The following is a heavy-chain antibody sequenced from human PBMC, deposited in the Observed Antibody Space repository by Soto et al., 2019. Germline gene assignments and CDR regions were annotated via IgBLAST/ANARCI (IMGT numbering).Heavy chain of an antibody. CDR3: AKRSSTSISEAYFDY. CDR1: GFTFSSYV. J-gene: IGHJ4*02. D-gene: IGHD2-2*01. CDR2: ISHGGGTI. V-gene: IGHV3-23*01. Sequence: EVHLFESGGGLVQPGGSLRLSCAASGFTFSSYVMNCVRQTPGKGLEGISVISHGGGTIYYADSVKGRFTISRDDSKNTLYLQMNSLRAEDTAVYYCAKRSSTSISEAYFDYWGQGTLVTVSS.